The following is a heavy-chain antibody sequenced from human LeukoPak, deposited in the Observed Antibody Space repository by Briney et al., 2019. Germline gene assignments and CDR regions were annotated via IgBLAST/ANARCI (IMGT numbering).Heavy chain of an antibody. CDR2: IRYDGSNK. CDR3: AKDGYSSSSWRDYYYYMDV. J-gene: IGHJ6*03. D-gene: IGHD6-6*01. Sequence: PGGSLRLSCAASGFTFSSYALSWVRQAPGKGLEWVAFIRYDGSNKYYADSVKGRFTISRDNSKNTLYLQMNSLRAEDTAVYYCAKDGYSSSSWRDYYYYMDVWGKGTTVTISS. CDR1: GFTFSSYA. V-gene: IGHV3-30*02.